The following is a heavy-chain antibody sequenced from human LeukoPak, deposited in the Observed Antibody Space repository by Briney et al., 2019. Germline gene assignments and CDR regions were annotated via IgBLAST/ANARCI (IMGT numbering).Heavy chain of an antibody. Sequence: GGSLRLSCAASGFTVSSYAVTWVRQAPGKGLGWVSSISGSAGSTYYADPVKGRFTISRDNSKNTLYLQMNSLRAEDTAVYYCAKVQYYYDSSGPPDYWGQGTLVTVSS. D-gene: IGHD3-22*01. CDR1: GFTVSSYA. CDR2: ISGSAGST. V-gene: IGHV3-23*01. CDR3: AKVQYYYDSSGPPDY. J-gene: IGHJ4*02.